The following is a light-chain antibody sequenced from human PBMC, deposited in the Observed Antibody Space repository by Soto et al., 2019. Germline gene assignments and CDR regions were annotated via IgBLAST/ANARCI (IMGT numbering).Light chain of an antibody. V-gene: IGKV3-20*01. J-gene: IGKJ1*01. CDR1: QSLGRY. CDR2: GAS. Sequence: EIGLTQSPGTLSLYPWERATLSCRASQSLGRYLAWYRQKPGQAPRLLIYGASNRATDTPDRFSGSGSGADFSLTISRLEPEDFAVYYCQLDGISLWTFCQGCNVDIK. CDR3: QLDGISLWT.